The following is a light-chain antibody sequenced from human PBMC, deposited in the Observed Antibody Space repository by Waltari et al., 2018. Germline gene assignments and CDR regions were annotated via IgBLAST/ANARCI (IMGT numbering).Light chain of an antibody. CDR2: GFY. CDR1: SSHTGHGQS. J-gene: IGLJ2*01. Sequence: SVLTHPPSVSGAPGQESTVSSTWGSSHTGHGQSSHWSHPAPRPTPHTPLPGRAPKLLIYGFYFRPSGVPDRFSGSKSGTSASLVITGLQADDEAEYYCQSYDSGLTSSAVIFGGGTKLTVL. CDR3: QSYDSGLTSSAVI. V-gene: IGLV1-40*01.